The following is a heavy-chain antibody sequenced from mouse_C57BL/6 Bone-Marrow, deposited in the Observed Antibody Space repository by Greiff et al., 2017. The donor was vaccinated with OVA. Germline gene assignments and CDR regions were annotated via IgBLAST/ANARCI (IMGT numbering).Heavy chain of an antibody. Sequence: QVQLQQSGPGLVQPSQSLSITCTVSGFSLTSYGVHWVRQSPGKGLEWLGVLWSGGSTDYNAAFISRLSISKDNSKRQVFFKMNSLQADDTARDNCARNYYCGSSVAGVAYWGQGTLVTVSA. CDR3: ARNYYCGSSVAGVAY. D-gene: IGHD1-1*01. CDR1: GFSLTSYG. CDR2: LWSGGST. J-gene: IGHJ3*01. V-gene: IGHV2-2*01.